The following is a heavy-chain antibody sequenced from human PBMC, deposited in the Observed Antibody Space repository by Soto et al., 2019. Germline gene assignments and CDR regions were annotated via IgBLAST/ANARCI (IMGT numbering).Heavy chain of an antibody. J-gene: IGHJ4*02. CDR2: ISGSGGGT. CDR1: GFTFSSYA. Sequence: EVQLLESGGGLVQPGGSLRLSCGASGFTFSSYAMSWVRQAPGTGLEWVSAISGSGGGTYYADSVQGRFTSSRDNSKNTLSLQMNSLRAEDTAVYYCAKSPSTVTFIYGDYWCQGTLLTVSS. V-gene: IGHV3-23*01. D-gene: IGHD2-21*02. CDR3: AKSPSTVTFIYGDY.